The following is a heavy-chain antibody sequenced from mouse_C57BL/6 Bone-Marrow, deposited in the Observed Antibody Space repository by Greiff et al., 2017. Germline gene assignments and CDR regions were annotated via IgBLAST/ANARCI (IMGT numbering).Heavy chain of an antibody. Sequence: QVQLPQSGAELARPGASVKMSCKASGYTFTSYTMHWVKQRPGQGLEWIGYINPSSGYTKYNQKCKDKATLTADKSSSTAYMQLSSLTSEDSAVYYCARFSYDYDFDYWGQGTTLTVSS. D-gene: IGHD2-4*01. J-gene: IGHJ2*01. CDR2: INPSSGYT. V-gene: IGHV1-4*01. CDR3: ARFSYDYDFDY. CDR1: GYTFTSYT.